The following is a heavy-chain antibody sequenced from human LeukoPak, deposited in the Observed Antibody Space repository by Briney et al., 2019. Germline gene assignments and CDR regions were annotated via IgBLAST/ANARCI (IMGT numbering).Heavy chain of an antibody. V-gene: IGHV4-34*01. Sequence: SETLSLTCAVYGGSFSGYYWSWIRQPPGKGLEWIGEINHSGSTNYNPSLKSRVTISVDTSKNQFSLKLSSVTAADTAVYYCAKAPSWELLTGYFDYWGQGTLVTVSS. CDR1: GGSFSGYY. J-gene: IGHJ4*02. CDR2: INHSGST. D-gene: IGHD1-26*01. CDR3: AKAPSWELLTGYFDY.